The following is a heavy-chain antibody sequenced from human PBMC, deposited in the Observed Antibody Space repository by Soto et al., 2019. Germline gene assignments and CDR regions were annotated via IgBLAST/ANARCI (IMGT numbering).Heavy chain of an antibody. V-gene: IGHV3-30*18. D-gene: IGHD3-3*01. CDR3: AKDLFGVVYYYYGMDV. J-gene: IGHJ6*02. Sequence: PWGSLRLSCAASGFTFSSYGMHCVRQAACRGLEWVAVISYDVSNKYYADSVKGRFTISRDNSKNTLYLQMNSLRAGDTAVYYCAKDLFGVVYYYYGMDVWGQGTTVTVSS. CDR2: ISYDVSNK. CDR1: GFTFSSYG.